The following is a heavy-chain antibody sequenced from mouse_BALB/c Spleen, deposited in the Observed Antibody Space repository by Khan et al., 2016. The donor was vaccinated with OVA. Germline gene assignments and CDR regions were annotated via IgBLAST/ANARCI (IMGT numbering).Heavy chain of an antibody. D-gene: IGHD3-3*01. Sequence: VQLQQSGPDLVKPGASVKISCKASGYSFTAYYLNWVKLSHGKSLECIGRINPNTDNTNYNQKFKGKAILTVDTSSSKAYMELRSLTSEESAAFFWARGDVFFAYWGQGTLVTVSA. CDR1: GYSFTAYY. CDR2: INPNTDNT. J-gene: IGHJ3*01. V-gene: IGHV1-26*01. CDR3: ARGDVFFAY.